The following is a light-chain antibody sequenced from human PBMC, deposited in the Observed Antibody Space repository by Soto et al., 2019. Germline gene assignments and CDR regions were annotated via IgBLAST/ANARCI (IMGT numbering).Light chain of an antibody. Sequence: EIVLAESPAALSVSPGDRATHSCRASQSVRSSLAWYQQKPVQPPRLLIYRASTRATGVPARFSGSGSGTEFTLTISSLQSEDFAVYYCQQYDHWWTFGQGTKVDI. V-gene: IGKV3-15*01. J-gene: IGKJ1*01. CDR2: RAS. CDR1: QSVRSS. CDR3: QQYDHWWT.